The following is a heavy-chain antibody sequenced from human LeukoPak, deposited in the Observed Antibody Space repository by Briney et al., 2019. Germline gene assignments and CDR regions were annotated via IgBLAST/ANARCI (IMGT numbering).Heavy chain of an antibody. CDR3: SRDRADSSGYLTYDY. CDR2: ISYDGSNK. Sequence: GGSLRLSCAASGFTFSSYAMPWVRQAPGKGLQWAAVISYDGSNKYYADSVKGRFAIPRDNSKNTLYLQMNSLRAEDTAVYYCSRDRADSSGYLTYDYWGQGTLVTVSS. V-gene: IGHV3-30*09. J-gene: IGHJ4*02. CDR1: GFTFSSYA. D-gene: IGHD3-22*01.